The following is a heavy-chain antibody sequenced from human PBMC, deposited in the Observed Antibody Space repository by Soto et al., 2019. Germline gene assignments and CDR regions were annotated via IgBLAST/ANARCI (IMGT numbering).Heavy chain of an antibody. V-gene: IGHV1-46*01. CDR1: GYSFTNFH. J-gene: IGHJ4*02. CDR3: ATAGTLRFLEWFPPY. Sequence: GASVKVSCKAAGYSFTNFHIHWVRQAPGQGLEWVGMIDPRGGITRDAQRFQGRITMTRDTSTNTAYMELSSLTSEDTAVYYCATAGTLRFLEWFPPYWGQGTLVTVSS. D-gene: IGHD3-3*01. CDR2: IDPRGGIT.